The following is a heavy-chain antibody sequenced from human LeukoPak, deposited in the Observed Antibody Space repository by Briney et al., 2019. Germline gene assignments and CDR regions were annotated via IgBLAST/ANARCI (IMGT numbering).Heavy chain of an antibody. J-gene: IGHJ6*03. CDR3: AKNGDRGAYCSGGTCYPYYYYYMDV. CDR2: ISSSGSTI. V-gene: IGHV3-48*03. CDR1: GFTFSSYE. D-gene: IGHD2-15*01. Sequence: GGSLRLSCAASGFTFSSYEMNWVRQAPGKGLEWVSYISSSGSTIYYADSVKGRFTISRDNAKNSLYLQMNSLRAEDTAIYYCAKNGDRGAYCSGGTCYPYYYYYMDVWGKGTTVTISS.